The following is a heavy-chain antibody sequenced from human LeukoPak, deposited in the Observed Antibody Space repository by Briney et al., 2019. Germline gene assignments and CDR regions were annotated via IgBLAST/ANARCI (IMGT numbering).Heavy chain of an antibody. CDR1: GITFSNYA. J-gene: IGHJ4*02. CDR3: VAGIFSVFDY. CDR2: ISGSAHKI. V-gene: IGHV3-23*01. D-gene: IGHD3-9*01. Sequence: PGGSLRLSCVASGITFSNYAVSWVRQAPEKGLDWVSVISGSAHKIRYADSVKGRFTISRDNSENIVYLQMNNLRAEDTAVYYCVAGIFSVFDYWGQGTLVTVSS.